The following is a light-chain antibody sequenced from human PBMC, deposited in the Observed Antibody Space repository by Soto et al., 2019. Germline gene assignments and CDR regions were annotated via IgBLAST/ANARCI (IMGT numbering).Light chain of an antibody. V-gene: IGLV2-14*01. CDR3: SSYRRTASHPVV. Sequence: QSALTQPASVSGSPGQSITISCTGTSSDIGADDFVSWYQHHPDKTPKLIIFEVTNRPTGIAHRFSASKSGNTASLTISGLEAEDEAFYYCSSYRRTASHPVVFGGGTKLTVL. CDR2: EVT. CDR1: SSDIGADDF. J-gene: IGLJ2*01.